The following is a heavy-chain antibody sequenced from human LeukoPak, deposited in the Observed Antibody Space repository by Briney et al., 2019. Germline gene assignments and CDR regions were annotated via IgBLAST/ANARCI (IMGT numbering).Heavy chain of an antibody. CDR3: AREGIAAAGTDYYYGMDV. CDR1: GGSISSYY. J-gene: IGHJ6*04. D-gene: IGHD6-13*01. CDR2: IYYSGST. V-gene: IGHV4-59*01. Sequence: SETLSLTCTVSGGSISSYYWSWIRQPPGKGLAWIGYIYYSGSTNYNPSLKSRVTISVDTSKNQFSLKLSSVTAADTAVYYCAREGIAAAGTDYYYGMDVWGKGTTVTVSS.